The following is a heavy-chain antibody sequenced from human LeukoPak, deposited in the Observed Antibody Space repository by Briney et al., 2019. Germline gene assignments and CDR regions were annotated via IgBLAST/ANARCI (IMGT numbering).Heavy chain of an antibody. CDR2: IRYDGSNK. V-gene: IGHV3-30*02. D-gene: IGHD1-26*01. CDR3: AKAVGSDFDY. J-gene: IGHJ4*02. CDR1: GFPFSSYG. Sequence: GGSLRLSCTASGFPFSSYGMHCVRQAPGKGLEGVALIRYDGSNKYYADSVQGRFTISRDNSKNTLYLQMNSLRAEDTAVYYCAKAVGSDFDYWGQATLVTVSS.